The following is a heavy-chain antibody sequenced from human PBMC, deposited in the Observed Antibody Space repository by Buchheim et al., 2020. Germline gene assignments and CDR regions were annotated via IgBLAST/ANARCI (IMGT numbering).Heavy chain of an antibody. CDR1: GGSIRSGGYY. V-gene: IGHV4-31*03. D-gene: IGHD3-16*01. CDR3: ARDLPGGNNWFDP. Sequence: QVQLQESGPGLVKPSQTLSLTCTVSGGSIRSGGYYWSWIRQHPGKGLEWIGYIHYSGSTYYNPSLKSRVTISVDTSKSHFSLKLSSVTAADTAVYYCARDLPGGNNWFDPWGQGTL. CDR2: IHYSGST. J-gene: IGHJ5*02.